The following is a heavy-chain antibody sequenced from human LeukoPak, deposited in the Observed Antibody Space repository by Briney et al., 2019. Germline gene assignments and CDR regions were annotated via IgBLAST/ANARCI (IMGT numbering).Heavy chain of an antibody. V-gene: IGHV3-23*01. D-gene: IGHD3-16*01. CDR1: GFTFSSHG. Sequence: PGGTLRLSCAASGFTFSSHGMNWVRQAPGKGLEWVSGISPSGGITYYTDFVKGRFTISRDNSKNTVSLQMNSLRGDDTAVYYCAKDDAWGRYKDWGQGTLVTVSS. J-gene: IGHJ1*01. CDR2: ISPSGGIT. CDR3: AKDDAWGRYKD.